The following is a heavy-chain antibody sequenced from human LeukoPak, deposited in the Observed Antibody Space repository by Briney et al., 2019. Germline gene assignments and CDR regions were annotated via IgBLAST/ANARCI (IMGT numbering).Heavy chain of an antibody. J-gene: IGHJ4*02. V-gene: IGHV3-74*01. CDR1: GFTFSKYW. CDR2: INADGTVT. Sequence: PGGSLRLSCAASGFTFSKYWMLWVRQAPGKGLASVSRINADGTVTTYADSVKGRFTVSRDNADNTMFLRMSSVRDEDTAVYYCATKQWLAPPPDSWGQGTPVTVSS. D-gene: IGHD6-19*01. CDR3: ATKQWLAPPPDS.